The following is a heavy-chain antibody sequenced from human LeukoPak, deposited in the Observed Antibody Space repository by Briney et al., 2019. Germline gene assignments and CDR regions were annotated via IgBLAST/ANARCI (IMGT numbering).Heavy chain of an antibody. CDR2: ISSIGST. CDR3: ARDPTTVTKGFDI. D-gene: IGHD4-17*01. V-gene: IGHV4-61*01. Sequence: SETLSLTCTVSGGSISSGNYYWSWIRQPPGKGLEWIGYISSIGSTNYNPSLKSRVTISVDTSKKQFSLKMTSVTAADTAVYYCARDPTTVTKGFDIWGQGTLVTVSS. J-gene: IGHJ3*02. CDR1: GGSISSGNYY.